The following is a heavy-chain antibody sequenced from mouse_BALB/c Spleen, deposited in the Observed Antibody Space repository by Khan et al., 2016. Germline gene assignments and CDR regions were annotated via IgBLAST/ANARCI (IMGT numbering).Heavy chain of an antibody. Sequence: EVQLQESGPGLVKPSQSLSLTCTVTGYSITSDYAWNWIRQFPGNKLEWMGYISYSGSTSYNPSLKSRISITRDTSKNQFFLQLNSVTTEDTVTYYCARAPPRWYFDVWGAGTTVTVSS. V-gene: IGHV3-2*02. CDR1: GYSITSDYA. J-gene: IGHJ1*01. CDR2: ISYSGST. CDR3: ARAPPRWYFDV.